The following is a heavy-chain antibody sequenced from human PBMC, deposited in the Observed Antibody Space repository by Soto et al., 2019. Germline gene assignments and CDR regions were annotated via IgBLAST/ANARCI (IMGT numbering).Heavy chain of an antibody. CDR1: GYTFTGYY. CDR3: ARSYVVITTTIGYYYGMDV. Sequence: GASVKVSCKASGYTFTGYYMHWVRQAPGQGLEWMGWINPNSGGTNYAQKFQGWVTMTRDTSISTAYMELSRLRSDDTAVYYCARSYVVITTTIGYYYGMDVWGQGTTVTVSS. V-gene: IGHV1-2*04. D-gene: IGHD1-26*01. J-gene: IGHJ6*02. CDR2: INPNSGGT.